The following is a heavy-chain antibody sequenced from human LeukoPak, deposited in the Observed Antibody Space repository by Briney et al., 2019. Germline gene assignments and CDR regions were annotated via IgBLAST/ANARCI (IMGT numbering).Heavy chain of an antibody. CDR1: GGSISSYY. CDR2: IYYSGNT. V-gene: IGHV4-59*01. Sequence: PSETLSLTCSVSGGSISSYYWNWIRQPPGKGLEWIGCIYYSGNTNYNSSLKSRVNISVDTSKNQFSLKLSSVTAADTAVYYCATSGTTGYYYYMDVWGKGTTVTVSS. J-gene: IGHJ6*03. CDR3: ATSGTTGYYYYMDV. D-gene: IGHD1-1*01.